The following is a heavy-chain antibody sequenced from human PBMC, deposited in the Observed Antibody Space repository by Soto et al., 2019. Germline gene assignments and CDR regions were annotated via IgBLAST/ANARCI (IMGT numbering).Heavy chain of an antibody. Sequence: EVHLVESGGGLVQPGGSLRLSCAASEFTFSRYWMTWVRQAPGKGLEWVASISQDGSETHYVDSVKGRFTISRDNAKNSLYVQMNSLRAEDKAVYYCASYFTSGGFYHYLDYWGQGTLVTVSS. CDR3: ASYFTSGGFYHYLDY. CDR2: ISQDGSET. D-gene: IGHD2-8*01. V-gene: IGHV3-7*01. J-gene: IGHJ4*02. CDR1: EFTFSRYW.